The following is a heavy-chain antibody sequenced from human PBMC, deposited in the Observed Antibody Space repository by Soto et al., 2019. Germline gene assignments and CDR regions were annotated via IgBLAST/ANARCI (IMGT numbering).Heavy chain of an antibody. Sequence: ASVKVSCKASGYTFSNYYMHWVRQAPGQGLEWMGIINPSGGSASYAQKLQGRVTMTRDTSTSTVYMELSSLRSEDTAIYYCAADLTGLGLYPLDVWGQGTTVTVSS. CDR3: AADLTGLGLYPLDV. CDR1: GYTFSNYY. D-gene: IGHD3-16*01. V-gene: IGHV1-46*01. CDR2: INPSGGSA. J-gene: IGHJ6*02.